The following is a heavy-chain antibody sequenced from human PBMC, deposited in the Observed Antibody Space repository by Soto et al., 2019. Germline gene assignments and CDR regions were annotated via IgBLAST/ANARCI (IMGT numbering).Heavy chain of an antibody. D-gene: IGHD2-15*01. CDR1: GFTFSSYG. Sequence: GGSLRLSCAASGFTFSSYGMHWVRQAPGKGLEWVAVISYDGSNKYYADSVKGRFTISRDNSKNTLYLQMNSLRAEDTAVYYCAKDLMVVGPRHNLYYYGMDVWGQGTTVTVSS. CDR3: AKDLMVVGPRHNLYYYGMDV. J-gene: IGHJ6*02. V-gene: IGHV3-30*18. CDR2: ISYDGSNK.